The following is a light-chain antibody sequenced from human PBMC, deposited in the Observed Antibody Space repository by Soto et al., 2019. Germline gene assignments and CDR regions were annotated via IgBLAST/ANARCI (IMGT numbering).Light chain of an antibody. CDR1: QSVSSYY. V-gene: IGKV3-20*01. CDR3: QQCGSSPWT. CDR2: AAS. J-gene: IGKJ1*01. Sequence: ELLLPQSPGTLSLSPGERATLSCRASQSVSSYYLAWYQQKPGQAPRLLIYAASSRATGIPDRFSGGGSGTDFTLTISRLEPEDFAVYYCQQCGSSPWTFGQGTKVDIK.